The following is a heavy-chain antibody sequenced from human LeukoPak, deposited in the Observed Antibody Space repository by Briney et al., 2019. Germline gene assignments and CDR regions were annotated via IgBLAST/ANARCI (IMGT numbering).Heavy chain of an antibody. Sequence: SETLSLICTVSGGSIRTYYWGWIRQPPGEGLEWIGYVYHTGIINYNPSLKSRVTILPDTSKNQFSLKLSSVTAADTAVYYCARVNYYGSSLYFDYWGQGTLVTVSS. CDR2: VYHTGII. CDR3: ARVNYYGSSLYFDY. J-gene: IGHJ4*02. D-gene: IGHD3-10*01. CDR1: GGSIRTYY. V-gene: IGHV4-4*09.